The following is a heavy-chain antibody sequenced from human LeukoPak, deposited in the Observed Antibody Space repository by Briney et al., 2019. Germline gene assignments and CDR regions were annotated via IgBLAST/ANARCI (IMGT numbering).Heavy chain of an antibody. V-gene: IGHV1-69*13. CDR1: GGTFSSYD. D-gene: IGHD4-23*01. J-gene: IGHJ4*02. Sequence: GASVKVPCKASGGTFSSYDISWVRQAPGQGLEWMGGITPMFGTAKYAQKFQGRVTITAVESMSTAYMELSSLRSEDTAVYYCARGWLAETTVVTPYNYWGQGTLVTVSS. CDR3: ARGWLAETTVVTPYNY. CDR2: ITPMFGTA.